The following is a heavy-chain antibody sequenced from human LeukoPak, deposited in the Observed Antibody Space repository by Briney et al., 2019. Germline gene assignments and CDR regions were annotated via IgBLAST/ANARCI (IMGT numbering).Heavy chain of an antibody. J-gene: IGHJ4*02. CDR2: ISSSSSYI. V-gene: IGHV3-21*01. CDR3: ARSRWLDAFDY. CDR1: GLSFSDYS. Sequence: GGSLRLSCTASGLSFSDYSMNWVRQAPGKGLEWVSSISSSSSYIYYADSVKGRFTISRDNAKNTLYLQMNSLRADDTAVYYCARSRWLDAFDYWGQGTLVTVSS. D-gene: IGHD6-19*01.